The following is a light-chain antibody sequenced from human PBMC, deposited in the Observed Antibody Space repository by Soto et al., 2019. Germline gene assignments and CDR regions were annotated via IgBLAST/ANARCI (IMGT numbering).Light chain of an antibody. CDR2: GAS. CDR1: QSVASTY. CDR3: HHYGTSQT. J-gene: IGKJ4*01. Sequence: EVVLTQSPDTLSLSLGERATLSCRTSQSVASTYLAWYQQKPGQAPRLLIYGASSRATGIPARFSGSGSATDFTLTIIVLEPEDFAVYYCHHYGTSQTFGGGTKVEIK. V-gene: IGKV3-20*01.